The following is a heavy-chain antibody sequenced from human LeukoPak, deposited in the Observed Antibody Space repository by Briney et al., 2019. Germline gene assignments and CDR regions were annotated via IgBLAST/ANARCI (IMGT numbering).Heavy chain of an antibody. CDR2: ISASATTT. J-gene: IGHJ4*02. D-gene: IGHD1-26*01. CDR3: AKDRRGVGAGVDY. CDR1: GFSFSDYA. V-gene: IGHV3-23*01. Sequence: PGASLRLSCAASGFSFSDYAITWVRQAPGKGLEWVSGISASATTTYYADSVKGRFTISRDNSKNTLNLQMNSLRADDTAVYYCAKDRRGVGAGVDYWGQGTLVTVSS.